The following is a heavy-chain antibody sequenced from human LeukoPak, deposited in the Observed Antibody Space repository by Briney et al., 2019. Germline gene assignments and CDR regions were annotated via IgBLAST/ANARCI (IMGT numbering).Heavy chain of an antibody. J-gene: IGHJ4*02. CDR3: ARASRWFYYFDY. V-gene: IGHV1-8*01. D-gene: IGHD4-23*01. Sequence: ASVKVSCKTSGYPFTTYEINWVRQAAGQGLGWMGWVHPDTGYADYAQRFQGRVTMTSDTSISTAYMELSSLRSDDTAVYYCARASRWFYYFDYWGQGTLVTVSS. CDR2: VHPDTGYA. CDR1: GYPFTTYE.